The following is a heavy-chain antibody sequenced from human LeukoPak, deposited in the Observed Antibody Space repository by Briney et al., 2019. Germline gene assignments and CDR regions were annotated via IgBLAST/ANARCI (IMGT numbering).Heavy chain of an antibody. V-gene: IGHV3-48*02. D-gene: IGHD1-7*01. Sequence: GGSLRLSCAASGFTFSSYTMNWVRQAPGKGLEWVSYISSSGSISYADSVEGRFTISRDNAKNSLYLQMNSLRDDDTAVYYCVRGVGVSRFNYLDPWGQGTLVIVSS. CDR1: GFTFSSYT. J-gene: IGHJ5*02. CDR2: ISSSGSI. CDR3: VRGVGVSRFNYLDP.